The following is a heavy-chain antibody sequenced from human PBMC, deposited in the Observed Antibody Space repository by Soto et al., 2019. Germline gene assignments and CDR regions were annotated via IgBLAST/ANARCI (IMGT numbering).Heavy chain of an antibody. Sequence: QLQLQESGPGLVKPSETLSLTCTVSGGSISSSSTYYWGWIRQPPGKGLEWIGSIYYSGSTYYNPPPKSRVTIPVDTSTNQFTLKLSSVTPADTAVYYCAREGGEGNYFDYWGQGTLVTVSS. J-gene: IGHJ4*02. CDR1: GGSISSSSTYY. D-gene: IGHD3-16*01. CDR2: IYYSGST. V-gene: IGHV4-39*02. CDR3: AREGGEGNYFDY.